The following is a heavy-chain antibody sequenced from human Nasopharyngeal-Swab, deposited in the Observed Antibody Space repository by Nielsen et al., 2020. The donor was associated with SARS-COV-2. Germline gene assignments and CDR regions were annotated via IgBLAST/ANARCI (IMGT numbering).Heavy chain of an antibody. CDR3: ARLVGATDYYYYGMDV. J-gene: IGHJ6*02. CDR2: IYYSGST. CDR1: GGSISSYY. V-gene: IGHV4-59*01. Sequence: GSLRPSCTAPGGSISSYYWSWIRQPPGKGLEWIGYIYYSGSTNYNPSLKSRVTISVDTSKNQFSLKLSSVTAADTAVYYCARLVGATDYYYYGMDVWGQGTTVTVSS. D-gene: IGHD1-26*01.